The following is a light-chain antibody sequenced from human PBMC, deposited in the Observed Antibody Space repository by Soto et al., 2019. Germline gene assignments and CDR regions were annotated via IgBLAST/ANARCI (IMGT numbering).Light chain of an antibody. CDR2: WAS. V-gene: IGKV4-1*01. CDR1: DSVLYGSNNRNY. Sequence: DIVMTQSPDSLAVSLGERATINCKSNDSVLYGSNNRNYLAWYQQKPGQPPKLLIHWASTRESGVPDRFSGGGSGTDFTLTISSLQAXDVAVYXXXQYFNRPYTFGQGTKLEIK. J-gene: IGKJ2*01. CDR3: XQYFNRPYT.